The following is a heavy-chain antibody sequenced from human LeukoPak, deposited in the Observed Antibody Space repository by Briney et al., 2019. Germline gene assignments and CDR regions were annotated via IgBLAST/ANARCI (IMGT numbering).Heavy chain of an antibody. Sequence: ASVKVSCKASGYTFTGYFMHWVRQAPGQGLEWMGWINPNIGDASYAQKFQGRVTMTRDRSINTGYMELSRLTSDDTAVYYCARMDLDGGDSIGFDSWGQGTLVTVSS. V-gene: IGHV1-2*02. D-gene: IGHD2-21*02. CDR3: ARMDLDGGDSIGFDS. CDR2: INPNIGDA. J-gene: IGHJ5*01. CDR1: GYTFTGYF.